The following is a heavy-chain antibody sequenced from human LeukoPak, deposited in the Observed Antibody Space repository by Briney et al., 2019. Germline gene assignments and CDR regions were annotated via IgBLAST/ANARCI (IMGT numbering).Heavy chain of an antibody. J-gene: IGHJ4*02. D-gene: IGHD3-22*01. Sequence: GGSLRLSCAASGFTFSSYAMSWVRQAPGKGLEWVSAISGSGGSTYYADSVKGRFTISRDNSKNTLYLQMNSLRAEDTAVYYCAKLIMRPTYYYDSGGYSYYFDYWGQGTLVTVSS. CDR1: GFTFSSYA. CDR3: AKLIMRPTYYYDSGGYSYYFDY. V-gene: IGHV3-23*01. CDR2: ISGSGGST.